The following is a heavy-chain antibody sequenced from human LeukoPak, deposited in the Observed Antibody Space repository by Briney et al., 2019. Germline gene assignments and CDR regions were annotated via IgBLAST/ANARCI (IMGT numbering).Heavy chain of an antibody. CDR1: GGSFSGYY. D-gene: IGHD2-15*01. V-gene: IGHV4-34*01. J-gene: IGHJ4*02. Sequence: SETLSLTCAVYGGSFSGYYWSWIRQPPGKGLGWIGEINHSGSTNYNPSLKSRVTISVDTSKNQFPLKLSSVTAADTAVYYCARGGGYCSGGSCYWYDYWGQGTLVTVSS. CDR3: ARGGGYCSGGSCYWYDY. CDR2: INHSGST.